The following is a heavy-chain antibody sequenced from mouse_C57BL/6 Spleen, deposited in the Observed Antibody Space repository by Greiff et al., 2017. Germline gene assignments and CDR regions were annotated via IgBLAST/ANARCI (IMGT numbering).Heavy chain of an antibody. D-gene: IGHD1-1*01. CDR3: AREGNGSSYPYAMDY. CDR2: INPSSGYT. CDR1: GYTFTSYW. V-gene: IGHV1-7*01. J-gene: IGHJ4*01. Sequence: QVQLQQSGAELAKPGASVKLSCKASGYTFTSYWMHWVKQRPGQGLEWIGYINPSSGYTKYNQKFKDKATVTADKSSSTAYMQLSSLTYEDSAVYYCAREGNGSSYPYAMDYWGQGTSVTVSS.